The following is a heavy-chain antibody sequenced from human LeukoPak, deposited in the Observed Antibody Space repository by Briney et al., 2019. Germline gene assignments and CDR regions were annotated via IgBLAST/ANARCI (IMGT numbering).Heavy chain of an antibody. V-gene: IGHV4-61*02. CDR3: ARGDWLVGPNNNWFDP. D-gene: IGHD1-26*01. J-gene: IGHJ5*02. CDR2: IYTSGST. Sequence: SETLSLTCTVSGGSITSGSYYWSWIRQPAGKGLEWIGRIYTSGSTNYNPSLKSRVTISVDTSKNQFSLKLSSVTAADTAVYCCARGDWLVGPNNNWFDPWGQGTLVIVSS. CDR1: GGSITSGSYY.